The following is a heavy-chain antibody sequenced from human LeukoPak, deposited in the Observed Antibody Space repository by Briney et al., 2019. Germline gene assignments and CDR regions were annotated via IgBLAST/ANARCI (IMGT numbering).Heavy chain of an antibody. J-gene: IGHJ4*02. CDR1: GFTVSDYY. V-gene: IGHV3-11*04. CDR3: ARERTPKPYYGSGSYDRYCDH. Sequence: PGGSLRLSCAASGFTVSDYYMNWIRQAPGKGLEWISFISSSGSTIFYADSVKGRFTISRDTTKNSLSVQMNSLRADDTAVYYCARERTPKPYYGSGSYDRYCDHWGQGTLVTVSS. CDR2: ISSSGSTI. D-gene: IGHD3-10*01.